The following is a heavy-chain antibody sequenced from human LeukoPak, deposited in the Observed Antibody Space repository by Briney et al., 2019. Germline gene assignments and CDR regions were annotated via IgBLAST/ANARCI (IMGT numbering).Heavy chain of an antibody. Sequence: SVKVSCKASGGTFSNYAISWVRQAPGQGLEWMGGIIPMFGLASSAQKFQGRVTITTDDSTSTVYMELSSLTSEDTAVYYCARDRAPAIGPQPAYYYYYMDVWGKGTTVTVSS. D-gene: IGHD2-21*02. V-gene: IGHV1-69*05. CDR3: ARDRAPAIGPQPAYYYYYMDV. J-gene: IGHJ6*03. CDR1: GGTFSNYA. CDR2: IIPMFGLA.